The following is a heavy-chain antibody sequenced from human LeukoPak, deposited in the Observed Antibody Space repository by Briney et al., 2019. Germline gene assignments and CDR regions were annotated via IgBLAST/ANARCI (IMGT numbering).Heavy chain of an antibody. V-gene: IGHV3-64*01. J-gene: IGHJ6*02. CDR3: VRAHSIHNYHYGIDV. CDR2: ISSNGISP. CDR1: GFTFGDFA. Sequence: GGSLRLSCAASGFTFGDFAMHWLRQAPGKGLEYVSTISSNGISPYYANSVKGRFTISRDNSKNTLYLQMGSLRADDTAVYYCVRAHSIHNYHYGIDVWGHGTAVTVSS. D-gene: IGHD3-3*01.